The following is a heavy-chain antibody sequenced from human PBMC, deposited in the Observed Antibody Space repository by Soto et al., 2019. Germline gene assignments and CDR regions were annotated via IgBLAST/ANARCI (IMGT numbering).Heavy chain of an antibody. J-gene: IGHJ3*02. D-gene: IGHD2-21*01. CDR3: ARREGEAAFDI. V-gene: IGHV5-51*01. Sequence: GESLKISCKGSGYSFTNYWIGWVRQMPGKGLEWLGIIYPGDSDTRYSPSFQGQVTISADKSISTAYLQWTYLEASDTAMYYCARREGEAAFDIWGQGTMVTVSS. CDR2: IYPGDSDT. CDR1: GYSFTNYW.